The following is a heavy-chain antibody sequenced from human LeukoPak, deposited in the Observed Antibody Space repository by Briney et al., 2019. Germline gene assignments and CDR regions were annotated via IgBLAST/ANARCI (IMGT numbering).Heavy chain of an antibody. Sequence: PSETLSLTCAVYGGSFSGYYWSWIRQPPGKGLEWIGEINHSGSTNYNPSLKSRVTISVDTSKNQFSLKLSSVTAADTAVYYCARSNYYDSSGYYLSYAFDYWGQGTLVTVSS. V-gene: IGHV4-34*01. CDR3: ARSNYYDSSGYYLSYAFDY. J-gene: IGHJ4*02. CDR2: INHSGST. D-gene: IGHD3-22*01. CDR1: GGSFSGYY.